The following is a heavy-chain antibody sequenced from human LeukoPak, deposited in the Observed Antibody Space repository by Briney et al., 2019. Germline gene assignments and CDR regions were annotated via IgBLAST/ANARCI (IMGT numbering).Heavy chain of an antibody. D-gene: IGHD5-12*01. J-gene: IGHJ4*02. Sequence: GESLKISCKGSGYSFTNYWIGWVRQMPGEGLEWMGIIYPGDFDTRYSPSFQGQVTISADKSISTAYLQWSSLKASDTAMYYCARLETSGYAYAPFDYWGQGTLVTVSS. CDR3: ARLETSGYAYAPFDY. CDR1: GYSFTNYW. V-gene: IGHV5-51*01. CDR2: IYPGDFDT.